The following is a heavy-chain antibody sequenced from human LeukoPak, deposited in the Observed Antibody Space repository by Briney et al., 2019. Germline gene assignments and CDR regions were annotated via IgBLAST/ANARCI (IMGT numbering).Heavy chain of an antibody. V-gene: IGHV4-34*01. CDR3: ARDNYYYGSGSYYNGFDY. D-gene: IGHD3-10*01. CDR2: INHSGST. Sequence: SETLSLTCAVYVGSFSGYYWSWIRQPPGKGLEWIGEINHSGSTNYNPSLKSRVTISVDTSKNQFSLKLSSVTAADTAVYYCARDNYYYGSGSYYNGFDYWGQGTLVTVSS. J-gene: IGHJ4*02. CDR1: VGSFSGYY.